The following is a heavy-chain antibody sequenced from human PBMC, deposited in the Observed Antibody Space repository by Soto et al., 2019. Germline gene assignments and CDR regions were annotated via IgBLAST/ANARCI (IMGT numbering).Heavy chain of an antibody. Sequence: QVQLVQSGAEVKKPGSSVKVSCKASGGTFSSYTISWVRQAPGQGLEWMGRILPILGIANYAQKFQGRVMIPADKSTSTAYMELSSLRSEDTAVYYCASIGIAAAGRNFDYWGQGTLVTVSS. J-gene: IGHJ4*02. V-gene: IGHV1-69*02. CDR2: ILPILGIA. CDR3: ASIGIAAAGRNFDY. D-gene: IGHD6-13*01. CDR1: GGTFSSYT.